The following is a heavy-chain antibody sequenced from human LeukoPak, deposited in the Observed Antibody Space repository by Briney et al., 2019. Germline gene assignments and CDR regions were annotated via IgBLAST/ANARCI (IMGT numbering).Heavy chain of an antibody. CDR1: GYIFTTYW. CDR3: ARHTATGQGFNY. D-gene: IGHD3-9*01. Sequence: GESLKISCKGSGYIFTTYWISWVRQMPGKGLEWMGRIDPSDSYTSSSPSFQGHVTISADKSVSTAYLQWSSLKASDTAMYYCARHTATGQGFNYWGQGTLVTVSS. J-gene: IGHJ4*02. V-gene: IGHV5-10-1*01. CDR2: IDPSDSYT.